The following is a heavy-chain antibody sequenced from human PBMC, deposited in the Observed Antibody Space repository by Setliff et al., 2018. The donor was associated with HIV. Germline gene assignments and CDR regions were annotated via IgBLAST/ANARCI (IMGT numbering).Heavy chain of an antibody. D-gene: IGHD2-2*02. CDR3: ARSRYQLLYDMDV. Sequence: ASVKVSCKASGYPFINYHIYWVRQTTGQGLGWMGWMNPDSGNTGYAQKFQGRVTMTRNNSISTAYMELSRLTSEDTAVYFCARSRYQLLYDMDVWGKGTTVTVSS. CDR2: MNPDSGNT. V-gene: IGHV1-8*02. CDR1: GYPFINYH. J-gene: IGHJ6*03.